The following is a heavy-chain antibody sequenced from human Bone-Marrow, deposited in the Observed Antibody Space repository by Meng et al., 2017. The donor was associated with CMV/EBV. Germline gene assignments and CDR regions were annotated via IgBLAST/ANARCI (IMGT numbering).Heavy chain of an antibody. CDR2: INWNGGST. V-gene: IGHV3-20*04. J-gene: IGHJ4*02. CDR3: AILPGIVTSTDY. Sequence: GESLKISCAASGFTFDDYGMSWVHQAPGKGLEWVSGINWNGGSTGYADSVKGRFTISRDNAKNSLYLQMNSLRAEDTALYYCAILPGIVTSTDYWGQGTLVTVSS. CDR1: GFTFDDYG. D-gene: IGHD2-21*01.